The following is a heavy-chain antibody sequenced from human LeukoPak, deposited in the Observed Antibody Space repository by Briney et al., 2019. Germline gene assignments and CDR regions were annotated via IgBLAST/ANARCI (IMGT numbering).Heavy chain of an antibody. Sequence: GGSLRLSCAASGFTFSSYEMNWVRQAPGKGLEWVSYISSSGSTIYYADSVKGRFTISRDNAKNSLYLQMNSLRAEDTAVYYCARDFVQGYYYYMDVWGKGTTVTISS. V-gene: IGHV3-48*03. J-gene: IGHJ6*03. CDR3: ARDFVQGYYYYMDV. CDR1: GFTFSSYE. CDR2: ISSSGSTI. D-gene: IGHD3-3*01.